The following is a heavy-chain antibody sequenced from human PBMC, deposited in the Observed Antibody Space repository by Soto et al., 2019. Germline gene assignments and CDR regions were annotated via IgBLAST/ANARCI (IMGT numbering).Heavy chain of an antibody. CDR1: GGSISSGGYS. V-gene: IGHV4-30-2*01. CDR3: ARVRSGWGIDY. J-gene: IGHJ4*02. D-gene: IGHD6-19*01. Sequence: QLHLQESGSGLVKPSQTLSLTCAVSGGSISSGGYSWSWIRQPPGKGLNYIGYIYHSGSTYYNPSLKSRVTISVDGSKNQFSLKLSSVTAADTAVYYCARVRSGWGIDYWGQGTLVTVSS. CDR2: IYHSGST.